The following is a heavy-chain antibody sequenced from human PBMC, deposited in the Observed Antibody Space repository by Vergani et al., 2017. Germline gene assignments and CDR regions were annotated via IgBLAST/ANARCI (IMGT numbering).Heavy chain of an antibody. CDR1: GFTFNRYG. V-gene: IGHV3-30*02. J-gene: IGHJ4*02. Sequence: QVQLVQSGGGVVQPGGSLRLSCVASGFTFNRYGMQWVRQAPGKGLEWVAYVLFDGSTEYYADSVKGRFIVSRDNSNDALYLQMNSRRTDDTAFYSCARDLAYCHEVSCVLWGQGSVDTVSS. CDR3: ARDLAYCHEVSCVL. D-gene: IGHD2-21*01. CDR2: VLFDGSTE.